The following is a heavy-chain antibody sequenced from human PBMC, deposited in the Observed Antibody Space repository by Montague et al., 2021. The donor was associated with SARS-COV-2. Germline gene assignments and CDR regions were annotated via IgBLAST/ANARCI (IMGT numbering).Heavy chain of an antibody. CDR3: ARVTLGGRDGRTRQYERLDS. Sequence: SETLSLTCTVSGGSISRYFWNWIRQTPGKGLEWMGYVHDIESSIYNPSLQSRITILLDTPKNQFSLRLNAVTAADTAVYYCARVTLGGRDGRTRQYERLDSWGQGILVTVSS. CDR2: VHDIESS. J-gene: IGHJ4*02. D-gene: IGHD3-16*01. V-gene: IGHV4-59*01. CDR1: GGSISRYF.